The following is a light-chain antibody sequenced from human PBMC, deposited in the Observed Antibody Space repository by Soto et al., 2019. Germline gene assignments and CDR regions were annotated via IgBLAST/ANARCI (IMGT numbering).Light chain of an antibody. CDR1: QSISSY. CDR3: QQSFSTPYT. Sequence: DIQMTQSPSSLSASVGDGVTITCRASQSISSYLNWYEQKPGKAPKLLIYAASSLQSGVPSRFSGSESGTDFTLTISSLQPEDFATYYCQQSFSTPYTFGQGTKLEIK. V-gene: IGKV1-39*01. J-gene: IGKJ2*01. CDR2: AAS.